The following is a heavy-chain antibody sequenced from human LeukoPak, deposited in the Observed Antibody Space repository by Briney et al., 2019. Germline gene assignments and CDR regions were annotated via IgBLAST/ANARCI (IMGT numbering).Heavy chain of an antibody. D-gene: IGHD3-22*01. CDR3: ARAEYYYDSSGYYYYFDY. V-gene: IGHV3-66*01. CDR2: IYSGGST. CDR1: GFTVSSNY. J-gene: IGHJ4*02. Sequence: RGSLRLSCAASGFTVSSNYMSWVRQAPGKGLEWVSVIYSGGSTYYADSVKGRFTISRDNSKNTLYLQMNSLRAEDTAVYYCARAEYYYDSSGYYYYFDYWGQGTLVTVSS.